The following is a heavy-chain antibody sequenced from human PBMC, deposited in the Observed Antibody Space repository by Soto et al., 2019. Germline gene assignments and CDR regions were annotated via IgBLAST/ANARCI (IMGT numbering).Heavy chain of an antibody. CDR1: AGSFSHYY. CDR2: IKHSGSS. D-gene: IGHD6-19*01. V-gene: IGHV4-34*01. J-gene: IGHJ3*02. Sequence: QVQQQPWGAGLLKPSETLSLTCAVAGSFSHYYWNWIRQSPGKGLEWIGKIKHSGSSNYNPSLRSRVSISVDMSKNQFSLRLSSVTAADTAVYYCARGGSSDWQVALDIWGQGTMVTVSS. CDR3: ARGGSSDWQVALDI.